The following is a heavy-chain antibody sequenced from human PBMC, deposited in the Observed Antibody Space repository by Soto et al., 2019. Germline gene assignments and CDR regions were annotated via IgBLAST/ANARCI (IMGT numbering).Heavy chain of an antibody. J-gene: IGHJ4*02. Sequence: TSETLSLTCTVSGGSISSGGYYWSWIRQHPGKGLEWIGYIYYSGSTYYNPSLKSRVTISVDTSKNQFSLKLTSVTAADTAVYYCARVDWSGNDYDFWGQGTLVTVSS. V-gene: IGHV4-31*03. CDR1: GGSISSGGYY. CDR2: IYYSGST. D-gene: IGHD5-12*01. CDR3: ARVDWSGNDYDF.